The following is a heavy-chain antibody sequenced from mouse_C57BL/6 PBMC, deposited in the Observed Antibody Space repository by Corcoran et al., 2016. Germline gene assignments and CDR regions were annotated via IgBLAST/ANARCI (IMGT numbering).Heavy chain of an antibody. CDR1: GYTFTTYG. Sequence: QIQLVQSGPELKKPGETVKISCKASGYTFTTYGMSWVKQAPGKGLKWMGWINTYSGVPTYADDFKGRFAFSLETSASTAYLQINNLKNEDTATYFCARRLDDYPFDYWGQGTTLTVSS. V-gene: IGHV9-3*01. CDR3: ARRLDDYPFDY. D-gene: IGHD2-4*01. J-gene: IGHJ2*01. CDR2: INTYSGVP.